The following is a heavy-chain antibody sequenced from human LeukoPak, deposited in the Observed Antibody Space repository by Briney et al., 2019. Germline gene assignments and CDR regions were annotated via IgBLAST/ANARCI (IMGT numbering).Heavy chain of an antibody. D-gene: IGHD3-22*01. V-gene: IGHV1-8*01. Sequence: ASVKVSCKASGYTFTGYDINWVRQATGQGLEWRGWMNPNSGNTGYAQKFQRRVTMTRNTSISTDYMELSRLRSEDTAVYYCARSSGYSFLHSYYYYYMDVWGKGTTVTVSS. CDR1: GYTFTGYD. CDR2: MNPNSGNT. CDR3: ARSSGYSFLHSYYYYYMDV. J-gene: IGHJ6*03.